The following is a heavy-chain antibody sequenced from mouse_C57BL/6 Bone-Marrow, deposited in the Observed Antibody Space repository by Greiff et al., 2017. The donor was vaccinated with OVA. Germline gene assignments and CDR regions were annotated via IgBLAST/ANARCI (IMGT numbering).Heavy chain of an antibody. CDR1: GYTFTDYN. CDR3: ARPYYSNPYYYAMDY. D-gene: IGHD2-5*01. V-gene: IGHV1-22*01. CDR2: INPNNGGT. J-gene: IGHJ4*01. Sequence: VQLKESGPELVKPGASVKMSCKASGYTFTDYNMHWVKQSHGKSLEWIGYINPNNGGTSYNQKFKGKATLTVNKSSSTAYMELRSLTSEDSAVYYCARPYYSNPYYYAMDYWGQGTSVTVSS.